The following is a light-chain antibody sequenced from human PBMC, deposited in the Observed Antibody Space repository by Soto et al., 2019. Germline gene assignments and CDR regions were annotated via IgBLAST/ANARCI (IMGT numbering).Light chain of an antibody. CDR1: QSVSSSY. Sequence: ETALTQSPGTLSLSPGERATLSCSASQSVSSSYLAWYQQKPGQAHRLLIYGSNSRATGVQDRLSGSGSGTDFTLTIRRLEPEDFAVYFCKQYGSSPSTFGQGAKVDIK. J-gene: IGKJ1*01. V-gene: IGKV3-20*01. CDR3: KQYGSSPST. CDR2: GSN.